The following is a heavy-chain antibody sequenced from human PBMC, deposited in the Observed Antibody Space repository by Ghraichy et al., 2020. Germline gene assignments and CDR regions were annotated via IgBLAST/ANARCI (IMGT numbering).Heavy chain of an antibody. D-gene: IGHD6-19*01. J-gene: IGHJ4*02. CDR1: GFTFSTYA. V-gene: IGHV3-23*01. CDR3: AKGSHSSGWYFQIDY. Sequence: GGSLRLSCAASGFTFSTYAMTWVRQAPGKGLEWVSAISGSGGSTYYADSVKGRFTISRDHSKNTLYLQMNSLRAEDTAVYYYAKGSHSSGWYFQIDYWGQGSLVTVSS. CDR2: ISGSGGST.